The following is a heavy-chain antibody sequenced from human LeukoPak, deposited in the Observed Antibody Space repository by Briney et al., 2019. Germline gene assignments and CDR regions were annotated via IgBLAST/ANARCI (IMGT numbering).Heavy chain of an antibody. CDR1: GYTFTAYY. V-gene: IGHV1-2*02. Sequence: ASVKVSCKASGYTFTAYYMHWVRQAPGQGLEWMGWIHPNSGATNYAQNFQGRVTMTRDTSISTAYMELSRLISDDTAVYYCASAVSYSYGHYFDYWGQGTLVTVSS. D-gene: IGHD5-18*01. CDR2: IHPNSGAT. CDR3: ASAVSYSYGHYFDY. J-gene: IGHJ4*02.